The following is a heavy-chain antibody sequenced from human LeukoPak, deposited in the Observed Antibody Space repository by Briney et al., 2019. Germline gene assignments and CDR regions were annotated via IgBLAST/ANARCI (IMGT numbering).Heavy chain of an antibody. J-gene: IGHJ4*02. CDR2: IGPTGSDR. D-gene: IGHD5-24*01. V-gene: IGHV3-21*06. CDR1: GLTFSTSG. Sequence: GGSLRLSXTASGLTFSTSGFNWVRQAPGKGLEWVASIGPTGSDRYHADSIKGRFTISRDNANNFLYLQMNSLRAEDTAVYYCATETDGRHYDYWGQGTLLTVSS. CDR3: ATETDGRHYDY.